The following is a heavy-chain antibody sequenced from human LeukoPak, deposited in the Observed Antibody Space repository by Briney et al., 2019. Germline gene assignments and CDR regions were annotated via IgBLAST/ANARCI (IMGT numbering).Heavy chain of an antibody. D-gene: IGHD5-12*01. J-gene: IGHJ5*02. Sequence: SEALSLTCTLSGGSLSSSSYYWGWIRQPPGKGLEWIGTIYYNGDTNYNPSLQRRLTISVDTSKNQFSLTLNSVTAADTAVYYCAKGGYSGYDTRGTPGLNWFDPWGQGTLVTVSS. V-gene: IGHV4-39*07. CDR1: GGSLSSSSYY. CDR2: IYYNGDT. CDR3: AKGGYSGYDTRGTPGLNWFDP.